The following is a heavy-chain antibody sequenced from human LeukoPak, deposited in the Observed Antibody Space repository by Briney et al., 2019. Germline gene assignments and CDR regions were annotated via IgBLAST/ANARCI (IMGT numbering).Heavy chain of an antibody. D-gene: IGHD6-13*01. V-gene: IGHV3-53*01. CDR3: AREGASSSFGY. CDR1: GFTVSSNY. Sequence: GGSLRLSCAASGFTVSSNYMSWVRQAPGKGLEWVSVLYSGGNTYHADSVKGRFAISRDNSKNTLYLQMNSLRAEDTAVYYCAREGASSSFGYWGQGTLVTVSS. J-gene: IGHJ4*02. CDR2: LYSGGNT.